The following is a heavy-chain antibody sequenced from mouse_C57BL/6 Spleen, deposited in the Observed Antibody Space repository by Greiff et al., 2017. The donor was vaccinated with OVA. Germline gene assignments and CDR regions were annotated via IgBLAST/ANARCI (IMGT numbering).Heavy chain of an antibody. CDR1: GYTFTSYW. D-gene: IGHD1-1*01. CDR3: ARDYYSVYWYVDV. J-gene: IGHJ1*03. CDR2: IDPSDSYT. Sequence: QVQLQQPGAELVRPGTSVKLSCPASGYTFTSYWMHWVQQRPGPGLEWIGVIDPSDSYTNYNQKFKGKATLTVDTSSSTAYMQLISLTSEDSAVYYCARDYYSVYWYVDVWGTGTTVTVSS. V-gene: IGHV1-59*01.